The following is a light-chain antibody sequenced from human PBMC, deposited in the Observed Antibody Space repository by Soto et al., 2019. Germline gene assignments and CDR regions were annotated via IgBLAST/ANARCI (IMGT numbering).Light chain of an antibody. CDR3: QQYGSSLPVT. V-gene: IGKV3-20*01. J-gene: IGKJ4*02. CDR1: QSLTNNY. Sequence: EIVLTQSPGTLSLSPGKRATLSCRASQSLTNNYLAWYQQKPGQAPRLLIYAASSRATGIPDRFSGSGSGTDFTLTISRLEPEDFAVYYCQQYGSSLPVTFGGGTKVDIK. CDR2: AAS.